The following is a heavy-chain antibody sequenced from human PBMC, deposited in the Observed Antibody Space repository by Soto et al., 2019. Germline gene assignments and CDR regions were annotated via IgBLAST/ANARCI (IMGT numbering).Heavy chain of an antibody. CDR1: GFTFSSYA. V-gene: IGHV3-30-3*01. CDR2: ISYDGSNK. D-gene: IGHD6-19*01. CDR3: ARERPNLLIAVAGSDGMDV. Sequence: QVQLVESGGGVVQPGRSLRLSCAASGFTFSSYAMHWVRQAPGKGLEWVAVISYDGSNKYYADSVKGRFTISRDNSKNTLYLQMNSLRAEDTAVYYCARERPNLLIAVAGSDGMDVWGQGTTVTVSS. J-gene: IGHJ6*02.